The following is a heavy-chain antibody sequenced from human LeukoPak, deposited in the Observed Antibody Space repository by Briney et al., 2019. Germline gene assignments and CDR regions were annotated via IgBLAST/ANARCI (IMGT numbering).Heavy chain of an antibody. CDR1: GDTFTTYY. CDR2: MSANSGGT. D-gene: IGHD6-19*01. CDR3: ATSSGDRSRWGAFDI. J-gene: IGHJ3*02. V-gene: IGHV1-2*02. Sequence: ASVKVSCKASGDTFTTYYMHWVRQAPGQGLEWMGWMSANSGGTKYAQEFRGRVTMTRDRSISIAYMEMRGLTSDDTAVYYCATSSGDRSRWGAFDIWGQGTMVTVSS.